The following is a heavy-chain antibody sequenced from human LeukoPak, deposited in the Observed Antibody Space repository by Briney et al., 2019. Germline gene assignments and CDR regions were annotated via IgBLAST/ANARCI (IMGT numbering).Heavy chain of an antibody. CDR1: GFTFSSYA. D-gene: IGHD4-17*01. V-gene: IGHV3-30*14. Sequence: QPGGSLRLSCAASGFTFSSYAMHWVRQAPGKGLEWVAVISYDGSNKYYADSVKGRFTVSRDNSKNTLYLQMNSLRAEDTAVYYCASNSPRHYGDFVSSYWGQGTLVTVSS. J-gene: IGHJ4*02. CDR2: ISYDGSNK. CDR3: ASNSPRHYGDFVSSY.